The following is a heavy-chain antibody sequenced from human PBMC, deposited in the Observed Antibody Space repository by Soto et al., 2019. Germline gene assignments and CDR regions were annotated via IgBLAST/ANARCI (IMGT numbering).Heavy chain of an antibody. D-gene: IGHD6-13*01. CDR3: ARDGPPYSPTSGWFGP. CDR1: GYSLTSYW. Sequence: GESLKLSCKGSGYSLTSYWIGWVRQMPGKGLEWMGIIYPGDSDTRYSPSFQGQVTISADKSISTAYLQMNSLRVEDTGVYYCARDGPPYSPTSGWFGPWGQGTLVTVSS. CDR2: IYPGDSDT. J-gene: IGHJ5*02. V-gene: IGHV5-51*01.